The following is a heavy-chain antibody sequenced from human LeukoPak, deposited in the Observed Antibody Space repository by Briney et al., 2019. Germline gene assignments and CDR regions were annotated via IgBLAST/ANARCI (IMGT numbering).Heavy chain of an antibody. Sequence: PGGSLRLSCAASGFTFSSYAMSWVRQAPGKGLERVSAISGSGGSTYYADSVKGRFTISRDNSKNTLYPQMNSLRAEDTAVYYCAKDEGLLGYCSGGSCYFDYWGQGTLVTDSS. CDR1: GFTFSSYA. CDR3: AKDEGLLGYCSGGSCYFDY. J-gene: IGHJ4*02. CDR2: ISGSGGST. V-gene: IGHV3-23*01. D-gene: IGHD2-15*01.